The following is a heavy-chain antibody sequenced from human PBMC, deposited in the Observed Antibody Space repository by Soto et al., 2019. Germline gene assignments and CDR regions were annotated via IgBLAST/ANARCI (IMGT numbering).Heavy chain of an antibody. Sequence: QVQLVQSGAEVKKPGASVKVSCKASGYSCTRHDINWVRQAPGQGLEWMGWINPGSGNTGYAQRFLGRITMTTDTSTRTAYMELSGLKSEDTAIDYCAREGSLFSGVIVFYGMDVWGQGTTVTVPS. V-gene: IGHV1-8*01. CDR3: AREGSLFSGVIVFYGMDV. D-gene: IGHD3-3*01. CDR2: INPGSGNT. J-gene: IGHJ6*02. CDR1: GYSCTRHD.